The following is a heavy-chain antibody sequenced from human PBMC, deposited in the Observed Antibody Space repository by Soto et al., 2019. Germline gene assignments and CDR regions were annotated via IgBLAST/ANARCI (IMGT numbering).Heavy chain of an antibody. CDR3: AIPPRIQLWLRDNWFDP. CDR2: ISGSGGST. V-gene: IGHV3-23*01. CDR1: GFTISSYA. Sequence: GFLRLSCAASGFTISSYAMSWVRQAPGKGLEWVSAISGSGGSTYYADSVKGRFTISRDNSKNTLYLQMNSLRAEDTAVYYCAIPPRIQLWLRDNWFDPWGQGTLVTVSS. J-gene: IGHJ5*02. D-gene: IGHD5-18*01.